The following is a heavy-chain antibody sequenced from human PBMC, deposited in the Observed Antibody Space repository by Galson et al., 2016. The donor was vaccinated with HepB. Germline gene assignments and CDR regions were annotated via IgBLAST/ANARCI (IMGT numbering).Heavy chain of an antibody. D-gene: IGHD3-10*01. CDR1: AGTFKNYA. J-gene: IGHJ4*02. CDR2: ISGSGGRP. V-gene: IGHV3-23*01. Sequence: SLRLSCAVSAGTFKNYAMNWVRQAPGNGMEWVAAISGSGGRPSYEDSVRGRFTISRDNSKNTLFLRMNSVGVEDTAVYFCAKSVFFGELDKWGQGTGVVVSS. CDR3: AKSVFFGELDK.